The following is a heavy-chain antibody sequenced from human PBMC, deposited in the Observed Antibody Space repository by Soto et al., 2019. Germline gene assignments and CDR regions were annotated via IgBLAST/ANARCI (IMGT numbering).Heavy chain of an antibody. CDR3: ASSLVEIQLWVLYYYGMDV. J-gene: IGHJ6*02. Sequence: QVQLVQSGAEVKKPGASVKVSCKASGYTFTSYAMHWVRQAPGQRLEWMGWSNAGNGNTKYSQKFQGRVTITRDTSASTASMELRSLRSEDTAVYYCASSLVEIQLWVLYYYGMDVWGQGTTVTVSS. CDR1: GYTFTSYA. D-gene: IGHD5-18*01. V-gene: IGHV1-3*01. CDR2: SNAGNGNT.